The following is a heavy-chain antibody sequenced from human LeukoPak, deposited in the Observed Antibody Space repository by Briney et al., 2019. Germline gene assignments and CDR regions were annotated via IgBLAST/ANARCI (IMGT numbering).Heavy chain of an antibody. Sequence: ASAKVSCKASGYSFTNYAMNWVRQAPGQGLEWMGWIHPSTGNPTYAQGFTGRFVFSLDTSVSTTYLQISSLKAEDTAVYFCARAFQSLGGLSLPDYWGQGTLLTVSS. J-gene: IGHJ4*02. CDR3: ARAFQSLGGLSLPDY. D-gene: IGHD3-16*02. V-gene: IGHV7-4-1*02. CDR2: IHPSTGNP. CDR1: GYSFTNYA.